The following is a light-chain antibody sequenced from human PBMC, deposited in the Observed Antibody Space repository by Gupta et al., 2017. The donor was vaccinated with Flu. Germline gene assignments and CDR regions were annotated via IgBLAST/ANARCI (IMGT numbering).Light chain of an antibody. Sequence: SITITCTVSTSDVGSHNSVSWYQPPTGKAHNLMIYEVNNRPAGVSNRFSGSKSGNTASLTISALQADAEADYYCFAYTTTTTPVFGGGTMLTVL. CDR3: FAYTTTTTPV. CDR1: TSDVGSHNS. J-gene: IGLJ3*02. V-gene: IGLV2-14*01. CDR2: EVN.